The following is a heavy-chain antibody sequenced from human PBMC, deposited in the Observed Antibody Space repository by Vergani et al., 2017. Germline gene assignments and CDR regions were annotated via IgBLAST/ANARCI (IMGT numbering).Heavy chain of an antibody. J-gene: IGHJ4*02. CDR3: ARDRFTIFGVVMRGGPLDY. Sequence: QEQLVESGGGVVQPGRSLRLSCAASGFTFSSYAMHWVRQAPGKGLEGVAVISYDGSNKYYADSVKGRFTISRDNSKKMLYLQMNSLRDEDTAVYNCARDRFTIFGVVMRGGPLDYWGQGTLVTVSS. D-gene: IGHD3-3*01. CDR2: ISYDGSNK. V-gene: IGHV3-30*04. CDR1: GFTFSSYA.